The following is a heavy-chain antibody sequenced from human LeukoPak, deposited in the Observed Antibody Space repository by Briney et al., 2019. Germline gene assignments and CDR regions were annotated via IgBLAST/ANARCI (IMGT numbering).Heavy chain of an antibody. Sequence: SETLSLTCTVSGVSISSYYWSWIRQPPGKGLEWIGYIYYSGSTNYNPSLKSRVTISVDTSKNQFSLKLSSVTAADTAVYYCARHAPEYYYDSSGYYGSDFDYWGQGTLVTVSS. D-gene: IGHD3-22*01. J-gene: IGHJ4*02. V-gene: IGHV4-59*08. CDR3: ARHAPEYYYDSSGYYGSDFDY. CDR2: IYYSGST. CDR1: GVSISSYY.